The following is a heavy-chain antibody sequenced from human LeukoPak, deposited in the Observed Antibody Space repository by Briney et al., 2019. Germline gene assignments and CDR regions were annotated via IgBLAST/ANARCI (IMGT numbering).Heavy chain of an antibody. J-gene: IGHJ4*02. Sequence: SETLSLTCTVSGGSVSSGSYYWSWIRQPPGKGLEWIGYIYYSGSTNYNPSLKSRVIISVDTSRNQFSLKLSSVTAADTAVYYCARSFGSGSYFFDYWGQGTLVTVSS. CDR1: GGSVSSGSYY. CDR3: ARSFGSGSYFFDY. V-gene: IGHV4-61*01. CDR2: IYYSGST. D-gene: IGHD3-10*01.